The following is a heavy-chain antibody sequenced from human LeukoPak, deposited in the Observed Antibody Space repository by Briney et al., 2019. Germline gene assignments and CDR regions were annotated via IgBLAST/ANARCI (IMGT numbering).Heavy chain of an antibody. V-gene: IGHV3-23*01. Sequence: GGSLRLSCAASGFTFSSYAMSWVRQAPGKGLEWVSAISGSGGSTYYADSVKGRLTISRDNSKNTLYLQMNSLRAEDTAVYYCARGGYSSGYHYFDYWGQGTLVTVSS. J-gene: IGHJ4*02. D-gene: IGHD3-22*01. CDR1: GFTFSSYA. CDR3: ARGGYSSGYHYFDY. CDR2: ISGSGGST.